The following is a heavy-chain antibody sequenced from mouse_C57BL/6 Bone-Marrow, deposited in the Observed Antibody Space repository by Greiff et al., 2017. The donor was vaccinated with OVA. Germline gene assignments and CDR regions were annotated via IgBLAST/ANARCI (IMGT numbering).Heavy chain of an antibody. D-gene: IGHD1-1*01. J-gene: IGHJ4*01. CDR2: INPSNGGT. V-gene: IGHV1-53*01. CDR1: GYTFTSYW. CDR3: ARGPYGKSYDYAMDY. Sequence: VQLQQPGTELVKPGASVKLSCKASGYTFTSYWMHWVKQRPGQGLAWIGNINPSNGGTNYNEKFKSKATLTVDTSSSTAYMQLSSLTSEDSAVYYCARGPYGKSYDYAMDYWGQGTSVTVSS.